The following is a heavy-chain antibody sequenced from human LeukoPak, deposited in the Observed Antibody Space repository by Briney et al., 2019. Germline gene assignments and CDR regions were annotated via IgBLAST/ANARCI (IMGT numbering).Heavy chain of an antibody. J-gene: IGHJ6*02. Sequence: SETLSFTCTGSGGSISSYYWSWIRQPQGKGLEWFGYIYYSGSTNYDPALKSRVTISVDTSKNQFSLKLSSVTAADTAVYYCARSTLYYDFWSGCYTDYGMDVWGQGTTVTVSS. CDR2: IYYSGST. V-gene: IGHV4-59*08. CDR3: ARSTLYYDFWSGCYTDYGMDV. CDR1: GGSISSYY. D-gene: IGHD3-3*01.